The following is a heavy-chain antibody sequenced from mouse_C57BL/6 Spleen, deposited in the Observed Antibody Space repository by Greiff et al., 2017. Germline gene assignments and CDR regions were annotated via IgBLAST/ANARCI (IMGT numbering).Heavy chain of an antibody. Sequence: QVQLKQPGTELVKPGASVKLSCKASGYTFTSYWMHWVKQRPGQGLEWIGNINPSNGGTNYNEKFKSKATLTVDKSSSTAYMQLSSLTSEDSAVYYCARIPHYYGSSYWYFDVWGTGTTVTVSS. J-gene: IGHJ1*03. V-gene: IGHV1-53*01. CDR2: INPSNGGT. D-gene: IGHD1-1*01. CDR3: ARIPHYYGSSYWYFDV. CDR1: GYTFTSYW.